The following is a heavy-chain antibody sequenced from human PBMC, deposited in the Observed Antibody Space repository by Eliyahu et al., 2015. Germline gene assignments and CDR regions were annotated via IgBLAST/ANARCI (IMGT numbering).Heavy chain of an antibody. Sequence: QVELVESXGGVVQPGXSLXLXCXASGFPFSVFGMHWVRQAPGRGXEWVAAVWFDGSNENYADSVKGRFSISRDNSKKTLYLQMNSLRADDTAVYYCARDGVRGSDRPYFFDYWGRGSLVTVSS. D-gene: IGHD3-10*01. J-gene: IGHJ4*02. V-gene: IGHV3-33*01. CDR2: VWFDGSNE. CDR1: GFPFSVFG. CDR3: ARDGVRGSDRPYFFDY.